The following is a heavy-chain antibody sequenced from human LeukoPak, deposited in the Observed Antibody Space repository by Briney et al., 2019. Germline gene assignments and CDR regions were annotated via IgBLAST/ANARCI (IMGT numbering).Heavy chain of an antibody. CDR1: GFTFSSYA. D-gene: IGHD1-26*01. V-gene: IGHV3-23*01. CDR2: ISGSGGST. CDR3: AKSGRRWELLRNYFDY. Sequence: GGSLRLSCAASGFTFSSYAMSWVRQAPGKGLEWVSAISGSGGSTYYADSVKGRFTISRDNSKNTLYLQMNSLRAEDTAVYYCAKSGRRWELLRNYFDYWGRGTLVTVSS. J-gene: IGHJ4*02.